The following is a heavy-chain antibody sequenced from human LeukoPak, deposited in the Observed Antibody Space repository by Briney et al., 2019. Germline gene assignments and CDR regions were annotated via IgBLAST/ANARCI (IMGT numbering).Heavy chain of an antibody. CDR1: GGSVSSSNW. D-gene: IGHD5-24*01. CDR2: IYHSGTT. J-gene: IGHJ4*02. V-gene: IGHV4-4*02. Sequence: PSETLSLTCAVSGGSVSSSNWWSWVRQPPGKGLEWIGAIYHSGTTTYNPSLKSRVTISVDKPKNQFSLKLSSVTAADTAVYYCARRGDGYGHFDFWGQGTLVTVSS. CDR3: ARRGDGYGHFDF.